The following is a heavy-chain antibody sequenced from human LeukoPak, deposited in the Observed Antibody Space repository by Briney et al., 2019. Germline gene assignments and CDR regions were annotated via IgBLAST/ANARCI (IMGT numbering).Heavy chain of an antibody. J-gene: IGHJ5*02. Sequence: SETLSLTCIVSGGSISSYYWSWIRQPPGKGLEWIGYIYYSGSTNYNPSLKNRVTISVDTSKNQFSLKLSSVTAADTAVYYCARHGSDDGWFDPWGQGTLVTVSS. CDR2: IYYSGST. V-gene: IGHV4-59*08. CDR3: ARHGSDDGWFDP. D-gene: IGHD1-1*01. CDR1: GGSISSYY.